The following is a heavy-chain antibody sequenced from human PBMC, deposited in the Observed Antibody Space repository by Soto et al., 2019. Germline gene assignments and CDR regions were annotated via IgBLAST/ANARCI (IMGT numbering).Heavy chain of an antibody. J-gene: IGHJ5*02. V-gene: IGHV1-8*01. D-gene: IGHD5-12*01. Sequence: QVQLVQSGTEVKKPGASVKVSCKASGYTFTSYDINWVRQATGQGLEWMGWMNPNSGNTGYAQKFQGRVTMTRNTSISTAYMELSSLRSEDMAVYYCAGAREHGYSGYNWFDPWGEGTLVTVST. CDR3: AGAREHGYSGYNWFDP. CDR1: GYTFTSYD. CDR2: MNPNSGNT.